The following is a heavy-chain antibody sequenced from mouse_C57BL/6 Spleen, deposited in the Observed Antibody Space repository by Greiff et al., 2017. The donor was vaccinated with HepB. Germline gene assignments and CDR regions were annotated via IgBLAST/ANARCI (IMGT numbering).Heavy chain of an antibody. CDR3: ARERIYYGNGSFAY. J-gene: IGHJ3*01. CDR2: INPNNGGT. CDR1: GYTFTDYN. Sequence: EVQLQQSGPELVKPGASVKIPCKASGYTFTDYNMDWVKQSHGKSLEWIGDINPNNGGTNYNQKFKGKATLTVDKSSSTAYMELRSLTSEDTAVYYCARERIYYGNGSFAYWGQGTLVTVSA. D-gene: IGHD2-1*01. V-gene: IGHV1-18*01.